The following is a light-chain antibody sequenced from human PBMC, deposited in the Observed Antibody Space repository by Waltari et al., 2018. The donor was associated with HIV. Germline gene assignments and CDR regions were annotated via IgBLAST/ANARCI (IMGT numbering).Light chain of an antibody. CDR1: QSIGTD. CDR2: GVS. V-gene: IGKV1-39*01. Sequence: DIQMTQSPSSLSASVGDRVTITCRASQSIGTDLNWYPHKPGKVPKVVVYGVSSVQSGVQSRFSGSGFGKDFTLTISNCQPEDLATYYCQHSYNAPLSFGGGT. CDR3: QHSYNAPLS. J-gene: IGKJ4*01.